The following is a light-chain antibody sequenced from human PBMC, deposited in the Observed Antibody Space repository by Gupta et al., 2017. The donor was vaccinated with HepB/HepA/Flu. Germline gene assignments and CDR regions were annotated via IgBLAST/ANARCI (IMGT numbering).Light chain of an antibody. CDR2: AAS. CDR1: QGIGSF. V-gene: IGKV1-9*01. CDR3: HQLNTYAIT. Sequence: DIQLTQSPSFLSASAGDRVTITCLASQGIGSFLPWYQQKPWKAPKLLIYAASTLQSGVPSRPNGCRSGRDLTVTMISMSPQDLATYFFHQLNTYAITFGPGTKVELK. J-gene: IGKJ3*01.